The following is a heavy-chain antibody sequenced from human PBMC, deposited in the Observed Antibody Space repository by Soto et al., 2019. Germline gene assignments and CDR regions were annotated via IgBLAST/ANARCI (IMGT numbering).Heavy chain of an antibody. Sequence: QVQLVQSGAEVKKPGSSVKVSCKASGGTFSSYTISWVRQAPGQGLEWMGRIIPILGIANYAQKFQGRVTITAHKSTSTAYMELSSLRSEDTAVYYCARDAYYYDSSGYYKAPSWGQGTLVTVSS. J-gene: IGHJ4*02. CDR1: GGTFSSYT. CDR3: ARDAYYYDSSGYYKAPS. V-gene: IGHV1-69*08. D-gene: IGHD3-22*01. CDR2: IIPILGIA.